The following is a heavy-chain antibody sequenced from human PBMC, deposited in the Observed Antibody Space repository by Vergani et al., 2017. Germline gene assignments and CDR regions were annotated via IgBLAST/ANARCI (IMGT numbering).Heavy chain of an antibody. J-gene: IGHJ2*01. Sequence: EVQVVQSGGGLVKPGGSLRLFCETSGFIFSDYNLNWVRQAPGSGLEWVASISGRSSYVNYAVSVKGRFTISRDNAKNSLFLQMNNLRHEDTALYFCAKDNDYDADGPFDLWGRGTLVTVSS. D-gene: IGHD3-16*01. CDR2: ISGRSSYV. CDR1: GFIFSDYN. V-gene: IGHV3-21*02. CDR3: AKDNDYDADGPFDL.